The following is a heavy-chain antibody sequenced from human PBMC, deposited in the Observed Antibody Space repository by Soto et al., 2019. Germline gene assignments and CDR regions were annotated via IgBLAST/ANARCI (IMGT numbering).Heavy chain of an antibody. V-gene: IGHV3-15*07. CDR3: SSGMAAGTS. Sequence: EVQLVESGGGLVTPGGSLRLSCAVTGLTFTDAWMNWMRQAPGKGPEWVGRIKSKAAGGTADYAAAVKDRFTMSRDDSKNMLYLQMNSLKSADTAVYYCSSGMAAGTSWGQGTLVTVSS. CDR1: GLTFTDAW. J-gene: IGHJ5*02. CDR2: IKSKAAGGTA. D-gene: IGHD6-13*01.